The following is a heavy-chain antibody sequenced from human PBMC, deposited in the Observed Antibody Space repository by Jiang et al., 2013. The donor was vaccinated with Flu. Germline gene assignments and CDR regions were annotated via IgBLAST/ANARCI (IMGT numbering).Heavy chain of an antibody. V-gene: IGHV4-39*01. Sequence: GLVKPSETLSLTCTVSGDSISNTNYYWGWIRQPPGKGLEWIGSIYYSGSTSYNPSLKSRVTISVDTSKNQFSLKLSSVTAADKAVYYCASLSFPTFDNWGQGTLVTVSS. D-gene: IGHD2-15*01. J-gene: IGHJ4*02. CDR1: GDSISNTNYY. CDR3: ASLSFPTFDN. CDR2: IYYSGST.